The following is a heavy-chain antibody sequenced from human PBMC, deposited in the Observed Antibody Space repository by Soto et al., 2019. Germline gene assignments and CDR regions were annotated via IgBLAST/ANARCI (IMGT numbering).Heavy chain of an antibody. CDR2: IIPILGIA. CDR1: GGTFSSYT. CDR3: ARGRIAVAGYYFDY. J-gene: IGHJ4*02. V-gene: IGHV1-69*02. D-gene: IGHD6-19*01. Sequence: QVQLVQYGAEVKKPGSSVKVSCKASGGTFSSYTISWVRQAPGQGLEWMGRIIPILGIANYAQKFQGRVTIAADKSTSTASMELSSLRSEDTAVYYCARGRIAVAGYYFDYWGQGTLVTVSS.